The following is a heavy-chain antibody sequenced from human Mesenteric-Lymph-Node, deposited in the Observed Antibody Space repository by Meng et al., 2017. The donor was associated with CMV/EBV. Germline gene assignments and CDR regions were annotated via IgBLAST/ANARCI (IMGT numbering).Heavy chain of an antibody. Sequence: GGSLSLSCAASGFTFSGFAMSWVRQAPGKGLEWVAVISYDGSNKYYADSVKGRFTISRDNSKNTLYLQMNSLRAEDTAVYYCARGLLELELRLGDYWGQGTLVTVSS. D-gene: IGHD1-7*01. V-gene: IGHV3-30*04. J-gene: IGHJ4*02. CDR1: GFTFSGFA. CDR2: ISYDGSNK. CDR3: ARGLLELELRLGDY.